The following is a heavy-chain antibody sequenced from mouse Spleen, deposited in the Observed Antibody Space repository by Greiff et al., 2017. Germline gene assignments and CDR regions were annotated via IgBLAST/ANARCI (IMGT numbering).Heavy chain of an antibody. V-gene: IGHV1-26*01. Sequence: EVQLQQSGPELVKPGASVKISCKASGYTFTDYYMNWVKQSHGKSLEWIGDINPNNGGTSYNQKFKGKATLTVDKSSSTAYMELRSLTSEDSAVYYCASPLLVGYYAMDYWGQGTSVTVSS. CDR2: INPNNGGT. CDR1: GYTFTDYY. D-gene: IGHD2-10*01. J-gene: IGHJ4*01. CDR3: ASPLLVGYYAMDY.